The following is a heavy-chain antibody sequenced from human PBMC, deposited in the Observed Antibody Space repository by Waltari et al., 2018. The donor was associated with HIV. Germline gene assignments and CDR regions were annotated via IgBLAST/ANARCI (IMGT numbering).Heavy chain of an antibody. V-gene: IGHV3-23*01. CDR1: GFTFSGSV. D-gene: IGHD3-16*01. CDR3: AKTNFGELLYYLDT. CDR2: ISQTGRNT. J-gene: IGHJ4*01. Sequence: LFESGGGLVQPGVSLRLSCAGSGFTFSGSVLTWVRQGPGGGLEWISGISQTGRNTFYSDSVKGRFTISRDNAKNTVYLQMNDLRVEDTAIYFCAKTNFGELLYYLDTWGQGALVTVTS.